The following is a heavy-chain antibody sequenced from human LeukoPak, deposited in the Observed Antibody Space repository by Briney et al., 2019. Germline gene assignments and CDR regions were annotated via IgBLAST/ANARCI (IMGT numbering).Heavy chain of an antibody. J-gene: IGHJ5*02. Sequence: SETLSLTCTVSGGSISSGDYFWSWIRQPPGKGLEWIGYIYYSGSTHYNPSLKSRVTISVDTSKNQFSLNLGSVTAADTAVYYCARVYIASPGQFDPWGQGTLVTVSS. D-gene: IGHD6-13*01. CDR2: IYYSGST. CDR3: ARVYIASPGQFDP. CDR1: GGSISSGDYF. V-gene: IGHV4-30-4*08.